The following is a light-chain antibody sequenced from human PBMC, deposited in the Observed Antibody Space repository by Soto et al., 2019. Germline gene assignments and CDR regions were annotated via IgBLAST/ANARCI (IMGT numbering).Light chain of an antibody. CDR2: AAS. CDR3: QKYNSDPLT. CDR1: QGIGIY. V-gene: IGKV1-27*01. Sequence: DIQMTQSPSSLSASLGDRVTITCRASQGIGIYLPWFQQRPGKVPKLLIYAASTLQSGVPSRFSGSGSGTDFTLTISSLQPEDVATYYCQKYNSDPLTFGGGTRVEIK. J-gene: IGKJ4*01.